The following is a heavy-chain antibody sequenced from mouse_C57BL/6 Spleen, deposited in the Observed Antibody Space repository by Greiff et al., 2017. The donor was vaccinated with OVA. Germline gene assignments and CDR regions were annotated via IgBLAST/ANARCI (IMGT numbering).Heavy chain of an antibody. J-gene: IGHJ2*01. CDR3: ARVYGYDGYYFDY. CDR1: GFTFSSYA. CDR2: ISDGGSYT. V-gene: IGHV5-4*01. Sequence: VQLQQSGGGLVKPGGSLKLSCAASGFTFSSYAMSWVRQTPEKRLEWVATISDGGSYTYYPDNVKGRFTISRDNAKNNLYLQMSHLKSEDTAMYYCARVYGYDGYYFDYWGQGTTLTVSS. D-gene: IGHD2-2*01.